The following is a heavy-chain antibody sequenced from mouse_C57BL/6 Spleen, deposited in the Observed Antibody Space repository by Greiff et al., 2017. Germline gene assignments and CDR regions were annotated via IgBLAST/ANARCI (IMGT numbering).Heavy chain of an antibody. V-gene: IGHV2-2*01. CDR3: ARNGEGKVFDY. J-gene: IGHJ2*01. Sequence: VQVVESGPGLVQPSQSLSITCTVSGFSLTSYGVHWVRQSPGKGLEWLGVIWSGGSTDYNAAFISRPSISKDNSKSKVFFKMNSLQADDTAIYYCARNGEGKVFDYWGKGTTLTVSS. CDR1: GFSLTSYG. CDR2: IWSGGST.